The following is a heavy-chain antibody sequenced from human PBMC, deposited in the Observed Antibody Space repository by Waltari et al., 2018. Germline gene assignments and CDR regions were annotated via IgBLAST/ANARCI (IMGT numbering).Heavy chain of an antibody. Sequence: QVQLVESGGGVVQPGRSLRLSCAASGFTFSSYAMPWVRQAPGKGLEWVAVISYDGSNKYYADSVKGRFTISRDNSKNTLYLQMNSLRAEDTAVYYCARDVRRWSPDAFDIWGQGTMVTVSS. CDR2: ISYDGSNK. CDR1: GFTFSSYA. J-gene: IGHJ3*02. V-gene: IGHV3-30-3*01. CDR3: ARDVRRWSPDAFDI. D-gene: IGHD3-10*02.